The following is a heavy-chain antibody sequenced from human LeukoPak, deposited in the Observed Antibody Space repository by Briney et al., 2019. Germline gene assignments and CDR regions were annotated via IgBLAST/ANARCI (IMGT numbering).Heavy chain of an antibody. CDR1: GGSISSYY. Sequence: SETLSLTCTVSGGSISSYYWSWIRQPPGKGLEWIGYIYYSGSTNYNPSLKSRVTISVDTSKNQFSLKLSSVTAADTAVYYCARGYSSGGLDAFDIWGQGTMVTVSS. CDR3: ARGYSSGGLDAFDI. V-gene: IGHV4-59*08. J-gene: IGHJ3*02. CDR2: IYYSGST. D-gene: IGHD6-19*01.